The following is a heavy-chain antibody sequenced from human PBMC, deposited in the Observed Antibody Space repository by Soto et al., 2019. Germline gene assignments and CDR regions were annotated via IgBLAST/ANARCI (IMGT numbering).Heavy chain of an antibody. CDR1: GGSISSYY. V-gene: IGHV4-59*01. Sequence: QVQLQESGPGLVKPSETLSLTCTVSGGSISSYYWSWIRQPPGKGLEWIGYIYYSGSTNYNPSLKSRVTISVDTSKNQFSLKPSSVTAADTAVYYCARVRSIAAAGPYFDYWGQGTLVTVSS. D-gene: IGHD6-13*01. CDR2: IYYSGST. CDR3: ARVRSIAAAGPYFDY. J-gene: IGHJ4*02.